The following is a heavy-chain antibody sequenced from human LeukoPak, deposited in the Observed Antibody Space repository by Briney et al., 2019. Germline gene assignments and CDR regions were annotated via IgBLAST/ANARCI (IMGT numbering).Heavy chain of an antibody. CDR3: ARGRGTIAAAGTSHWGVSWFDP. Sequence: GGSLRLSCAASGFTFSSYWMSWVRQAPGKGLEWVANIKQDGSEKYYVDSVKGRFTISRDNAKNSLYLQMNSLRAEDTAVYYCARGRGTIAAAGTSHWGVSWFDPWGQGTLVTVSS. J-gene: IGHJ5*02. V-gene: IGHV3-7*04. CDR1: GFTFSSYW. D-gene: IGHD6-13*01. CDR2: IKQDGSEK.